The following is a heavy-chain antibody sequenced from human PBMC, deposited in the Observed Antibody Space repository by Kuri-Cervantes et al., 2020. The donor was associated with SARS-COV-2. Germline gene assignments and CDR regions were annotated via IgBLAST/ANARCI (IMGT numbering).Heavy chain of an antibody. J-gene: IGHJ4*02. D-gene: IGHD3-22*01. CDR2: ISGSGGST. V-gene: IGHV3-23*01. CDR3: SKDKFMYYDSSGYYDY. CDR1: GFTFSSYA. Sequence: GESLKISWAASGFTFSSYAMSWVRQAPGKGLELVSVISGSGGSTYYADSVKGRFTISRDNSKNTLYLQMNSLRAEDTAVYYCSKDKFMYYDSSGYYDYWGQGTLVTVSS.